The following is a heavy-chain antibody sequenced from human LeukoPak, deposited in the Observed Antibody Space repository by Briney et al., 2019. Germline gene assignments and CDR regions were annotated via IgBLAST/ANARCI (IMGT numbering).Heavy chain of an antibody. D-gene: IGHD3-22*01. V-gene: IGHV4-34*01. CDR3: ARGPSAYYYDSSGYQAWFDP. Sequence: SETLSLTCTVSGDSISSYYWSWIRQPPGKGLEWIGEINHSGSTNYNPSLKSRVTISVDTSKNQFSLKLSSVTAADTAVYYCARGPSAYYYDSSGYQAWFDPWGQGTLVTVSS. CDR2: INHSGST. J-gene: IGHJ5*02. CDR1: GDSISSYY.